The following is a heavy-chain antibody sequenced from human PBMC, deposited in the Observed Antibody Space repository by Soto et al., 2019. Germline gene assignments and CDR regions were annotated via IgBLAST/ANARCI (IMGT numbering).Heavy chain of an antibody. CDR1: GYTFTSYY. D-gene: IGHD4-17*01. CDR2: INPSGGST. Sequence: ASVKVSCKASGYTFTSYYMHWVRQAPGQGLEWMGIINPSGGSTSYAQKFQGRVTMTRDTSTSTVYMELSSLRSEDTAVYYCATTVTTVKNYYYYGMDVWGQGTTVTSP. J-gene: IGHJ6*02. CDR3: ATTVTTVKNYYYYGMDV. V-gene: IGHV1-46*03.